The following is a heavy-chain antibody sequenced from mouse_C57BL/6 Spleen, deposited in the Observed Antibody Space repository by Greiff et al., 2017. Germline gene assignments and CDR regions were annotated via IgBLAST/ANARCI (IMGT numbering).Heavy chain of an antibody. J-gene: IGHJ2*01. CDR3: ASQGDITTVPNY. V-gene: IGHV1-80*01. CDR2: IYPGDGDT. CDR1: GYAFSSYW. Sequence: VQLQQSGAELVKPGASVKISCKASGYAFSSYWMNWVKQRPGKGLEWIGQIYPGDGDTNYNGKFKGKATLTAVKSSSTAYMQLSSLTSEDSAVYFCASQGDITTVPNYWGQGTTLTVSA. D-gene: IGHD1-1*01.